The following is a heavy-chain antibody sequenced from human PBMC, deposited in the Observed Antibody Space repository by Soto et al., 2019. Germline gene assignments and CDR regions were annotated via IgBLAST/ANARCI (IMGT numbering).Heavy chain of an antibody. V-gene: IGHV1-69*13. CDR3: ARGVQLWLPYYFDY. D-gene: IGHD5-18*01. J-gene: IGHJ4*02. CDR1: GGTFSSYA. CDR2: IIPIFGTA. Sequence: ASVKVSCKASGGTFSSYAISWVRQAPGQGLEWMGGIIPIFGTANYAQKFQGRVTITADESTSTAYMELSSLRSEDTAVYYCARGVQLWLPYYFDYWGQGTLVTVSS.